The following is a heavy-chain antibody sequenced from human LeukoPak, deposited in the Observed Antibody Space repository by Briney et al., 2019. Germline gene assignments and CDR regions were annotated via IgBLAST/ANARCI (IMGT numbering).Heavy chain of an antibody. D-gene: IGHD1-26*01. CDR3: ARERQIVGVTGHGYAFDI. V-gene: IGHV3-21*01. J-gene: IGHJ3*02. CDR2: LSSRSRYI. CDR1: GFTFSNYA. Sequence: GGSLRLSCAASGFTFSNYAMTWVRQAPGKGLEWVSSLSSRSRYIYYADSLKGRFTISRDNAKNSLYLQMNSLRAEDTAVYYCARERQIVGVTGHGYAFDIWGQGTMVNVSP.